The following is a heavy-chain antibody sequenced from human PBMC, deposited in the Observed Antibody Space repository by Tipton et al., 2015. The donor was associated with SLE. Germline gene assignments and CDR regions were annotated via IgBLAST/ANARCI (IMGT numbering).Heavy chain of an antibody. V-gene: IGHV4-59*08. Sequence: TLSLTCTVSGGSISSYYWSWIRQPPGKGLEWIGYIYYSGSTNYNPSLKSRVTISVDTSKNQFSLKLSSVTAADTAVYYCARHSSTTLYHDAFDTWGQGTMVTVSS. CDR1: GGSISSYY. D-gene: IGHD2/OR15-2a*01. J-gene: IGHJ3*02. CDR3: ARHSSTTLYHDAFDT. CDR2: IYYSGST.